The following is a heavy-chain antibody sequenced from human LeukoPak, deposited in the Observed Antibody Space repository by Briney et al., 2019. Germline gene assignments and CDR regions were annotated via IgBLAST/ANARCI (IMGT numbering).Heavy chain of an antibody. Sequence: GGSLRLSCVASGFTLSSHNINWVRQAPGKGLEWVSHISSSGSITYYGDSVKGRITISRDDAKNSVSLYMNSLRAEDTAVYYCARSSDYKDYWGQGTLVTVSS. CDR2: ISSSGSIT. J-gene: IGHJ4*02. CDR1: GFTLSSHN. D-gene: IGHD4-11*01. CDR3: ARSSDYKDY. V-gene: IGHV3-48*01.